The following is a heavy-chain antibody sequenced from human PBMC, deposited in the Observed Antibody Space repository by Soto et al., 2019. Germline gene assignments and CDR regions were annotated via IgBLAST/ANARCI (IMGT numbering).Heavy chain of an antibody. CDR1: EYTFTSYG. Sequence: QVQLVQSGAEVKKPGASVKVSCKASEYTFTSYGLSWVRLAPGQGIEWMGWINGYTGNTNYAQKFQGRVTMTTDTSTNTAYLDLWTLISDDTAVYYCARSWVTGKGGIDVWGQGTTVTVSS. V-gene: IGHV1-18*01. CDR2: INGYTGNT. CDR3: ARSWVTGKGGIDV. J-gene: IGHJ6*02. D-gene: IGHD3-16*01.